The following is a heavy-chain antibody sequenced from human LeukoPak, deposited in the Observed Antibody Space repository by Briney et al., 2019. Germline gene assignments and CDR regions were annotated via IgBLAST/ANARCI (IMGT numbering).Heavy chain of an antibody. CDR2: SSYDESNK. J-gene: IGHJ4*02. Sequence: TGRSLRRSCAASGFTFSRYGMHWVRQAPGKGLEWVAVSSYDESNKYYADSVKGRFTISRDNSKNTLYLQMSSLRAEDTAVYYCAKDHRYCSSASCTDFDYWGQGTLVTVSS. V-gene: IGHV3-30*18. D-gene: IGHD2-2*01. CDR3: AKDHRYCSSASCTDFDY. CDR1: GFTFSRYG.